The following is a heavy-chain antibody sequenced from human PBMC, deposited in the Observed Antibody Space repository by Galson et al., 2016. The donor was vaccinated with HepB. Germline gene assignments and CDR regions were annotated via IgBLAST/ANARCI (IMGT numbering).Heavy chain of an antibody. D-gene: IGHD1-26*01. Sequence: SLRLSCAASGFIFSDYCMDWVRQSPGKGLEWVGRSRDKAHSYTTEYAASVRGRFTVSRDDSRNSAFLEMNSLQTEDTAVYYCVRPVGSTAGADYYDYWGQGTLVTVSS. V-gene: IGHV3-72*01. J-gene: IGHJ4*02. CDR1: GFIFSDYC. CDR2: SRDKAHSYTT. CDR3: VRPVGSTAGADYYDY.